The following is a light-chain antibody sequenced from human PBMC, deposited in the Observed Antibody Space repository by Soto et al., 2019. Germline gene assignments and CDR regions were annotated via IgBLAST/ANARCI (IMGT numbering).Light chain of an antibody. CDR2: GAS. CDR1: QSVSSSY. V-gene: IGKV3-20*01. J-gene: IGKJ5*01. Sequence: EIVLTQSPGTLSLSPVERATLSCMASQSVSSSYLAWYQQKPGQAPGLLIYGASSRATGIPDRFSGSGSGTDFTLTIRSLQSEDFAVYFCQQYNNWPSFGQGTRLEIK. CDR3: QQYNNWPS.